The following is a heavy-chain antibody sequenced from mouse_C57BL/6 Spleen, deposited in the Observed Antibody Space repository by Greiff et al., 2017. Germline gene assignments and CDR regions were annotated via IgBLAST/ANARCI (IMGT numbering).Heavy chain of an antibody. D-gene: IGHD3-1*01. CDR1: GYTFTSYW. J-gene: IGHJ2*01. V-gene: IGHV1-50*01. Sequence: VKLQQPGAELVKPGASVKLSCKASGYTFTSYWIPWVKQRPGQGLEWIGEIDPAGGSTNYNEKFKGKATLTVDTSSSTAYMQLSSLTSEDSAVXDGATSGFDYWGQGTTLTVSS. CDR2: IDPAGGST. CDR3: ATSGFDY.